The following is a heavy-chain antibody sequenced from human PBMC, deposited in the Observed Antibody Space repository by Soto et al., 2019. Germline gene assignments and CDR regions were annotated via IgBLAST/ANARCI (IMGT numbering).Heavy chain of an antibody. CDR1: GYTFSSYC. Sequence: SGKVYCKAAGYTFSSYCISWVRQAPGQGLERMGWISAYNGNTNYEQKLQGRVTMTTDTSTSTAYMELRSLRSDDTAVYYCARDRQQLVHGWFDPWGQGTLVTV. J-gene: IGHJ5*02. CDR2: ISAYNGNT. D-gene: IGHD6-13*01. V-gene: IGHV1-18*01. CDR3: ARDRQQLVHGWFDP.